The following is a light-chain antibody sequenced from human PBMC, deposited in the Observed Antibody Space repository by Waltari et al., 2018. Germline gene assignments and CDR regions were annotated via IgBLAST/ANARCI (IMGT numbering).Light chain of an antibody. V-gene: IGLV1-44*01. J-gene: IGLJ1*01. CDR3: VAWDVSLSGYV. CDR2: DSN. Sequence: QSVLPQPPSASGTPGQRVTISCSGSSSNIGSRPVNWYQQFPGTTPKLRIQDSNQRPSGVPDRFSGSKSGTSASLAISGLQSEDEADYYCVAWDVSLSGYVFGTGTKVTVL. CDR1: SSNIGSRP.